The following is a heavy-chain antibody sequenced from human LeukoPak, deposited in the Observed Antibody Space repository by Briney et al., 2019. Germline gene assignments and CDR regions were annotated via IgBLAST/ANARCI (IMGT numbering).Heavy chain of an antibody. CDR2: IYPGDSDT. CDR1: GYGFTSYW. CDR3: ASPNCSGGSCPNRDYYYGMDV. D-gene: IGHD2-15*01. J-gene: IGHJ6*02. Sequence: GESLKISCKGSGYGFTSYWIGWVRQMPGKGLEWMGIIYPGDSDTRYSPSFQGQVTISADKSISTAYLQWSSLKASDTAMYYCASPNCSGGSCPNRDYYYGMDVWGQGTTVTVSS. V-gene: IGHV5-51*01.